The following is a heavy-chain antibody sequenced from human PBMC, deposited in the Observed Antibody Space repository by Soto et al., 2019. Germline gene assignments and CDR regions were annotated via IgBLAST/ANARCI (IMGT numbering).Heavy chain of an antibody. J-gene: IGHJ4*02. V-gene: IGHV3-15*01. Sequence: EVQLVESGGGLVKPGGSLRLSCAASGFTFSNAWMSWVRQAPGKGLEWVGRIKSKTDGGTTDYAAPVKGRFTISRDDSKNTLYLQMNSLKTEDTAVYYCTTWGTYDSSGYYCDYWGQGTLVTVSS. CDR1: GFTFSNAW. D-gene: IGHD3-22*01. CDR3: TTWGTYDSSGYYCDY. CDR2: IKSKTDGGTT.